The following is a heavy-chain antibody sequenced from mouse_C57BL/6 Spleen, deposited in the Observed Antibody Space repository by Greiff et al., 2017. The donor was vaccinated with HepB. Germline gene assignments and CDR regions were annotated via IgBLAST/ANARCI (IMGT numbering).Heavy chain of an antibody. V-gene: IGHV1-69*01. CDR3: AREGLLRYFDY. CDR2: IEPSDSYT. J-gene: IGHJ2*01. Sequence: VQLQQPGAELVMPGASVKLSCKASGSTFTSYWMHWVKQRPGQGLEWIGEIEPSDSYTNYNQKFKGKATLTVDKSSSTAYMQLSSLTSEDSAVYYCAREGLLRYFDYWGQGTTLTVSS. CDR1: GSTFTSYW. D-gene: IGHD1-1*01.